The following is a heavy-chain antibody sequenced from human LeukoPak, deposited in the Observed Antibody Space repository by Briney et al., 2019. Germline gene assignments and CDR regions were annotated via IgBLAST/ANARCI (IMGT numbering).Heavy chain of an antibody. D-gene: IGHD1-26*01. CDR3: ARGGGYSERFDY. CDR2: IKFDGTEK. Sequence: PGGSLRLSCAASGFTFSYSWMTWVRQAPGKGREWVATIKFDGTEKQYVASVRGRFTISRANAENPMFLRMESLSPEDTAVYYCARGGGYSERFDYWGQGTLVTVSS. CDR1: GFTFSYSW. J-gene: IGHJ4*02. V-gene: IGHV3-7*01.